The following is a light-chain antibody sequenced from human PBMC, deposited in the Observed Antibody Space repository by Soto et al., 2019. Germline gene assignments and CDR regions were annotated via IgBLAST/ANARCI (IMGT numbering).Light chain of an antibody. J-gene: IGLJ3*02. CDR3: SSYAGSNNLV. CDR2: EVS. CDR1: SSDVGRYNY. Sequence: QSVLTQPPSASGSPGQSVTISCTGTSSDVGRYNYVSWYQQHPGKAPKLMIYEVSQRPSGVPDRISGSKSGNTASLTVSGLQAEDEADYYCSSYAGSNNLVFGGGTKLTVL. V-gene: IGLV2-8*01.